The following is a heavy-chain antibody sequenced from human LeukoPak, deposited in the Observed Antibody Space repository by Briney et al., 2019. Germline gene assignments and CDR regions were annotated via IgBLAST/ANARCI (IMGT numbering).Heavy chain of an antibody. V-gene: IGHV4-61*02. J-gene: IGHJ5*02. Sequence: SETLSLTCTVSGGSISSDSYYWSWIRQPAGKGLEWIGRIYSSGSTNYKPSLKSRVTISLDTSRNQFSLRLNSVTAADTAVYYCARALRGRYSGAISDFGGPSNWRHTMESFDPWGQGTLVTVSS. CDR3: ARALRGRYSGAISDFGGPSNWRHTMESFDP. CDR1: GGSISSDSYY. D-gene: IGHD3-10*01. CDR2: IYSSGST.